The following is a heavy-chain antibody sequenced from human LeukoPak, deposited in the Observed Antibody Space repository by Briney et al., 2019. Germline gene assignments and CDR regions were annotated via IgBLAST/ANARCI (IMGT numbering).Heavy chain of an antibody. D-gene: IGHD2-21*01. J-gene: IGHJ4*02. CDR2: ISGSGGST. CDR1: GFTFSSYA. Sequence: GGSLRLSCAASGFTFSSYAMSWVRQAPGKGLEWVSAISGSGGSTYYADSVKGRFTISRDNSKNTLYLQMNSLRAEDTAVYYCAKFLPTHIVVTNYYFDYWGQGTLVTVSS. V-gene: IGHV3-23*01. CDR3: AKFLPTHIVVTNYYFDY.